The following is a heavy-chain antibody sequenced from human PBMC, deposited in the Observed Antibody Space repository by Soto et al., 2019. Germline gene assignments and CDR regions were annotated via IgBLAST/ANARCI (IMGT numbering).Heavy chain of an antibody. Sequence: SETLSLTCTVSGGSVSSGSYYWSWIRQPPGKGLEWIGYIYYSGSTNYNPSLKSRVTISVDTSKNQFSLKLSSVTAADAAVYYCARDALVNYYHYGMDVWGQGTTVTVSS. CDR1: GGSVSSGSYY. CDR2: IYYSGST. D-gene: IGHD2-8*02. J-gene: IGHJ6*02. V-gene: IGHV4-61*01. CDR3: ARDALVNYYHYGMDV.